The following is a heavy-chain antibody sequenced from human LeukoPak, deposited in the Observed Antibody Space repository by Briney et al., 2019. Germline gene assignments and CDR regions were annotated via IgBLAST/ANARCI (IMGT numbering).Heavy chain of an antibody. D-gene: IGHD2-21*01. CDR2: ISSSSSYI. J-gene: IGHJ4*02. CDR1: GFTFSSYS. Sequence: PGGSLRLSCAASGFTFSSYSMNWVRQAPGKGLEWVSSISSSSSYIYYADSVKGRLTISRDNAKNSLYLQMNSLRAEDTAVYYCARSRVIVGGDYWGQETLVTVSS. V-gene: IGHV3-21*01. CDR3: ARSRVIVGGDY.